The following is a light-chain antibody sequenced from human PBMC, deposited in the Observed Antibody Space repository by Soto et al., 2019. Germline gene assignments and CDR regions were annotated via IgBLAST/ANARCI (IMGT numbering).Light chain of an antibody. CDR1: SSNIGRYS. Sequence: QSVLTQPPSASGTPGQRVSISCSGSSSNIGRYSVNWYQRFPGTAPKLLIYNDNQWPSGVPDRFSGSKFGTSVSLVISGLQSKDEADYYCAAWDDSLSGVVFGGGTKLTVL. CDR2: NDN. CDR3: AAWDDSLSGVV. J-gene: IGLJ3*02. V-gene: IGLV1-44*01.